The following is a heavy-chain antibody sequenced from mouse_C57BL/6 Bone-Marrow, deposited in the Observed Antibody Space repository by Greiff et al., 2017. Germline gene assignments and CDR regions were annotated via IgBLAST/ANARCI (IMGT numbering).Heavy chain of an antibody. D-gene: IGHD2-12*01. V-gene: IGHV5-12*01. J-gene: IGHJ1*03. Sequence: EVQRVESGGGLVQPGGSLKLSCAASGFTFSDYYMYWVRQTPEKRLEWVAYISNGGGSTYYPDTVKGRFTISRDNAKNTLYLRMSRLKSEDTAMYYCARQRTCYSDWYFDVWGTGTTVTVSS. CDR2: ISNGGGST. CDR3: ARQRTCYSDWYFDV. CDR1: GFTFSDYY.